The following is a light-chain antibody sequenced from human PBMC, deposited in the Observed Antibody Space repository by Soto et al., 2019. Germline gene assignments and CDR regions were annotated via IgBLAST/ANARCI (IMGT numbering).Light chain of an antibody. CDR1: QSVSSSY. CDR3: QQYGSSLWT. V-gene: IGKV3-20*01. J-gene: IGKJ1*01. Sequence: DIVLTQSPGTLSLSPCERATLSCSASQSVSSSYLAWYQQKPGQAPRLLIYGASSRATGIPDRFSGSGSGTDFTLTISRLEPEDFAVYYCQQYGSSLWTFGQGTKVDIK. CDR2: GAS.